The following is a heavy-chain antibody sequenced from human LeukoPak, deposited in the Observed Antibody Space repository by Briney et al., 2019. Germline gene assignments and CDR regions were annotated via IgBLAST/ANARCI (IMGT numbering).Heavy chain of an antibody. CDR2: IIHSGST. V-gene: IGHV4-34*01. CDR1: GGSFSGYY. Sequence: SETLSLTCGVYGGSFSGYYWTWIRQSPGMGLEWIGEIIHSGSTNYNPSLTSRVTISADTSKNQFSLELSSVTAADTAVYYCTRGILVTVYAAFDYWGQGTLVTVSS. J-gene: IGHJ4*02. D-gene: IGHD2-8*01. CDR3: TRGILVTVYAAFDY.